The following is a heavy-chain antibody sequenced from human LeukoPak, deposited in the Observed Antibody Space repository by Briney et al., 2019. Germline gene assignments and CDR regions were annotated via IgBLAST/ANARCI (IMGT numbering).Heavy chain of an antibody. J-gene: IGHJ4*02. CDR3: ARHSGSGSYIFDY. V-gene: IGHV4-59*08. Sequence: PSETLSLTCTVSGGSISIYYWSWIRQPPGKGLEWIWYIYYSGSTNYNPSLKSRVTISVDTSKNQSSLKLSSVTAADTAVYYCARHSGSGSYIFDYWGQGTLVTVSS. CDR1: GGSISIYY. CDR2: IYYSGST. D-gene: IGHD3-10*01.